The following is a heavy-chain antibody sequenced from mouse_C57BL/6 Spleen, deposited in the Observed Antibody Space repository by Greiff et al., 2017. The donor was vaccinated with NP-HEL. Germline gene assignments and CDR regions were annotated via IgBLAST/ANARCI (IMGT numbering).Heavy chain of an antibody. CDR1: GFSLPSYG. V-gene: IGHV2-5*01. CDR2: IWRGGST. J-gene: IGHJ1*03. Sequence: QVQLQQSGPGLVQPSQSLSITCTVSGFSLPSYGVHWVRQSPGKGLEWLGVIWRGGSTDYNAAFMSRLSITKDNSKSQVFFKMNSLQADDTAIYYCAKTTYYGSSSLSFDVWGTGTTVTVSS. CDR3: AKTTYYGSSSLSFDV. D-gene: IGHD1-1*01.